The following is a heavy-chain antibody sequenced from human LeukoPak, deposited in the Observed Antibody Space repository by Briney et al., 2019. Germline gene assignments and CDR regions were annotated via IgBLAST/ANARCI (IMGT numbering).Heavy chain of an antibody. CDR1: GGSISSGSYY. J-gene: IGHJ5*02. CDR2: IYTSGST. Sequence: SQTLSLTCTVSGGSISSGSYYWSWIRQPAGKGLVWIGRIYTSGSTNYNPSLKSRVTISVDTSKNQFSLKLSSVTAADAAVYYCAGSPLSGYSSGWSRQSGWFDPWGQGTLVTVSS. D-gene: IGHD6-19*01. V-gene: IGHV4-61*02. CDR3: AGSPLSGYSSGWSRQSGWFDP.